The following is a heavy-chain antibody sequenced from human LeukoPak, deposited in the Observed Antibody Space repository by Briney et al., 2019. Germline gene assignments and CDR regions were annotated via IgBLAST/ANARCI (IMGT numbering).Heavy chain of an antibody. V-gene: IGHV4-59*01. D-gene: IGHD1-26*01. J-gene: IGHJ4*02. CDR2: IFYTGGA. CDR3: ARGERLGCDY. Sequence: SETLSLTCSVSGGSMNGYYWSWIRQPPGKGLEWIGYIFYTGGANYNPSLRSRVIMLIDTSKNQLSLKLTSVTAADTAVYFCARGERLGCDYWGQGALVTVSP. CDR1: GGSMNGYY.